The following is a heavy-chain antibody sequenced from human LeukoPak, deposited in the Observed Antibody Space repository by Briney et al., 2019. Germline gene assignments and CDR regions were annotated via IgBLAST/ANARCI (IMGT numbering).Heavy chain of an antibody. CDR1: GVTFSSYS. CDR2: ISYDGSNK. J-gene: IGHJ4*02. CDR3: ARDQLAYSGYDTLFDY. Sequence: PGRSLRLSCAASGVTFSSYSMNWVRQAPGKGLEWVAVISYDGSNKYYADSVKGRFTISRDNSKNTLYLQLNSLRPEDTAVYYCARDQLAYSGYDTLFDYWGQGTLVTVSS. D-gene: IGHD5-12*01. V-gene: IGHV3-30*03.